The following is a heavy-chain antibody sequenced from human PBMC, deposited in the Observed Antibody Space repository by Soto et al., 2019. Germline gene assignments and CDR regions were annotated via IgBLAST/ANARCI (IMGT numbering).Heavy chain of an antibody. CDR2: IYYNGFT. J-gene: IGHJ5*02. D-gene: IGHD3-3*01. Sequence: QLQLQESGPGLVKPLETLSLICTVSGGSISSRHYYWGWIRQPPGKGLEWIGSIYYNGFTYYNPSLKSRVTISVDTSKNQFSLRLNSATAADPAVYYCARQADFWSGGGGFDPWGQGTLVTVSS. V-gene: IGHV4-39*01. CDR1: GGSISSRHYY. CDR3: ARQADFWSGGGGFDP.